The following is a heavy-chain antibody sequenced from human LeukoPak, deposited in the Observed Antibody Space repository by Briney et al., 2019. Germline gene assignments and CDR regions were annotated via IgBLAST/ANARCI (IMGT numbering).Heavy chain of an antibody. CDR3: ASTGNWFDP. CDR2: INHSGST. D-gene: IGHD4-17*01. J-gene: IGHJ5*02. V-gene: IGHV4-34*01. Sequence: PSETLSLTCAVYGGSFSSYYWSWIRLPPGKGLEWIGEINHSGSTNYNPSLKSRVTISVDTSKNQFSLKLSSVTAADTAVYYCASTGNWFDPWGQGTLVTVSS. CDR1: GGSFSSYY.